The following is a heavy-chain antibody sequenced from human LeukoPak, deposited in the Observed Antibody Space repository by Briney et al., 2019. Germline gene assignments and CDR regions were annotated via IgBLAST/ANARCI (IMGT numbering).Heavy chain of an antibody. CDR2: INPSGGST. Sequence: GASVKVSCKASGYTFTSYYMHWVRQAPGQGLECMGIINPSGGSTSYAQKFQGRVTMTRDMSTSTVYMELSSLRSEDTAVYYCARGYDYVWGSYRDFDYWGQGTLVTVSS. J-gene: IGHJ4*02. D-gene: IGHD3-16*02. CDR3: ARGYDYVWGSYRDFDY. V-gene: IGHV1-46*03. CDR1: GYTFTSYY.